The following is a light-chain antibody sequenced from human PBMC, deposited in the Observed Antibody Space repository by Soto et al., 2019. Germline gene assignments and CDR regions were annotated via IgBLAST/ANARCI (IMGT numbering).Light chain of an antibody. V-gene: IGLV2-14*03. CDR2: DVT. J-gene: IGLJ3*02. CDR3: SSYTTINTVVV. CDR1: SSDIGAYNY. Sequence: QSALTQPASVSGSPGQSITFSCTGTSSDIGAYNYVSWYQHHPGKAPKLLIYDVTDRPSGVSDRFSGSKSGTTASLTISRLQAEDEADYFCSSYTTINTVVVFGGGTKVTVL.